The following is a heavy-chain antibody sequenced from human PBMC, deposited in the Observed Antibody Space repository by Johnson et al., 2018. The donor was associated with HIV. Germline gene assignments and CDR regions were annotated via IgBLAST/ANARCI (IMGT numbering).Heavy chain of an antibody. J-gene: IGHJ3*02. CDR3: AKVPYYGSGSYGVDI. CDR2: IWYDGSYK. Sequence: VQLVESGGGVVQPGRSLRLSCAASGFTFSSYGMHWVRQAPCKGLEWVALIWYDGSYKYYADSVKGRFTISRDNSKNTLYLQMNSLRAEDTAVYYCAKVPYYGSGSYGVDIWGQGTMVTVSS. V-gene: IGHV3-33*06. CDR1: GFTFSSYG. D-gene: IGHD3-10*01.